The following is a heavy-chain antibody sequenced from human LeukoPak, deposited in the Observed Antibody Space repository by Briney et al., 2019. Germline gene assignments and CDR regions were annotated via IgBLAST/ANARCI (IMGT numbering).Heavy chain of an antibody. CDR2: INTAGSGT. CDR1: GGSFTDYYW. D-gene: IGHD1-26*01. Sequence: PSETLSLTCVLYGGSFTDYYWMHWVRQAPGKGLVWVSQINTAGSGTMYADFVKGRFTISRDNAKDTLYLQMNSLRAEDTAVYYCARGGVYGSFDYWGQGTLVTVSS. CDR3: ARGGVYGSFDY. V-gene: IGHV3-74*03. J-gene: IGHJ4*02.